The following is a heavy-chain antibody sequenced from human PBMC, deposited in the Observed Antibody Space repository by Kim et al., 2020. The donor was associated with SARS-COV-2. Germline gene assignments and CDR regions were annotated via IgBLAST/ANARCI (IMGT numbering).Heavy chain of an antibody. CDR1: GGTFSSYA. CDR3: ASDDGLSAEVDYYYAMDV. Sequence: SVKVSCKASGGTFSSYAISWVRQAPGQGLEWMGRMIPILGMANYAQKFQGRVTITADKSTSTAYMELGSLRSEDTAVYYCASDDGLSAEVDYYYAMDVWGQWTTVTVAS. V-gene: IGHV1-69*04. D-gene: IGHD2-15*01. CDR2: MIPILGMA. J-gene: IGHJ6*02.